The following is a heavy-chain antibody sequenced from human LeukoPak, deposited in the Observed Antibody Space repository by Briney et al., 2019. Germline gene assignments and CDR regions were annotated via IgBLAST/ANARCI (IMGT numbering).Heavy chain of an antibody. D-gene: IGHD3-16*01. CDR1: GLTLSRNY. Sequence: GGSLRLSCAASGLTLSRNYMSWVRQAPGKGLEWVSVIYSSGSTYYPDSVKGRFTISRDNSKNTLYLQMNSLRVEDTAVYYCARWGSLNVDYWGQGTLVTVSS. CDR2: IYSSGST. J-gene: IGHJ4*02. CDR3: ARWGSLNVDY. V-gene: IGHV3-66*01.